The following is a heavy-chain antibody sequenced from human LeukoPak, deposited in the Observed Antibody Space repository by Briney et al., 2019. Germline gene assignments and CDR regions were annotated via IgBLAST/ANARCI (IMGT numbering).Heavy chain of an antibody. D-gene: IGHD5-24*01. V-gene: IGHV4-61*02. CDR2: IYTSGST. CDR1: NDSISSGRYY. CDR3: ARDRTGWLQADY. J-gene: IGHJ4*02. Sequence: PSETLSLTCSVSNDSISSGRYYWIWIRQPAGKGLEWIGRIYTSGSTNYNPYLKSRVIISVDTSKNQFSLSLSSVTAADTAVYYCARDRTGWLQADYWGPGTLVTVSS.